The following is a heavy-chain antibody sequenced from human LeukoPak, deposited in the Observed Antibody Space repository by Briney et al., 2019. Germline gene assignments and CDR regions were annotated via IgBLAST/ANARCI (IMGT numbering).Heavy chain of an antibody. Sequence: GGSLRLSCAASGFTFSSYSMIWVRQAPGRGLEWVSSISSSSSYIYYVDSVKGRFTTSRDNVENSLYLQMNSLRAEDTAVYYCAKTTLVVRPYYFDYWGQGTLVTVSS. CDR2: ISSSSSYI. D-gene: IGHD1-1*01. J-gene: IGHJ4*02. CDR3: AKTTLVVRPYYFDY. CDR1: GFTFSSYS. V-gene: IGHV3-21*04.